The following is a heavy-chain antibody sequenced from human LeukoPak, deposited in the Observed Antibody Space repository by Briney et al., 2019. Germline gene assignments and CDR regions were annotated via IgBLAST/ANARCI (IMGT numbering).Heavy chain of an antibody. D-gene: IGHD4-17*01. Sequence: GESLKISCKGSGYSFTTYWIGWVRQMPGKGLDWMGIIYPGDSDTRYSPSFQGQVTISADKSISTAYLQWSSLKASDTAMYYCARRTVTTTADYWGQGTLVTVSS. V-gene: IGHV5-51*01. CDR1: GYSFTTYW. CDR3: ARRTVTTTADY. CDR2: IYPGDSDT. J-gene: IGHJ4*02.